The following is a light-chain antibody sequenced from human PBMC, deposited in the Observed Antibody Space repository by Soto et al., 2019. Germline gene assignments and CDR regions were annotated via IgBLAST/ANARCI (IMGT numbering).Light chain of an antibody. CDR1: QSIGRF. CDR3: QQCYMGWT. Sequence: DIQMTQSPSTLSASVGDRATITCVASQSIGRFLAWYQHQPGKAPKLLIYDASTLESGVPSRFSGTGSGTEFTFSITSLKPEDFGTYYCQQCYMGWTFGQGTKVDIK. V-gene: IGKV1-5*01. J-gene: IGKJ1*01. CDR2: DAS.